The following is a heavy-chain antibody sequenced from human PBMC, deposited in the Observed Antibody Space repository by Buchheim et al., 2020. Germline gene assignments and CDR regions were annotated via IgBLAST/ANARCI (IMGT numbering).Heavy chain of an antibody. V-gene: IGHV3-53*01. CDR3: VRARGAN. D-gene: IGHD3-10*01. J-gene: IGHJ4*02. CDR1: GFTVNSDF. CDR2: IATDDSI. Sequence: EVQVVESGGDLIQPGGSTRLSCVASGFTVNSDFMGWVRQAPGEGLEWVSVIATDDSIYYTHSVKGRFTVSRDNSKNTLHLQMNSLRAEDTAIYYCVRARGANWGQRTL.